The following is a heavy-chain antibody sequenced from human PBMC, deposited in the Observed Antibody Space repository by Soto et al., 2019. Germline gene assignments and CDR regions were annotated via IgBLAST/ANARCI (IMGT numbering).Heavy chain of an antibody. Sequence: EAQLLESGGGLVQPGGSLRLSCAASGFTFSSYAMSWVRQAPGKGLEWVSAISGSGGSTYYADSVKGRFTISRDNSKNTLYLQMNSLRAEDTAVYYCAKDIWRHDIVVVPAAYFDYWGQGTLVTVSS. V-gene: IGHV3-23*01. CDR3: AKDIWRHDIVVVPAAYFDY. CDR1: GFTFSSYA. CDR2: ISGSGGST. D-gene: IGHD2-2*01. J-gene: IGHJ4*02.